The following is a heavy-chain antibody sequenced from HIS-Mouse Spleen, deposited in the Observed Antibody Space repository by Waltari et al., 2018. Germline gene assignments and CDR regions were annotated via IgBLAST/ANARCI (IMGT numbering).Heavy chain of an antibody. CDR3: ARGTGTDAFDI. J-gene: IGHJ3*02. Sequence: QVQLVQSGAEVKKPGASVKVACKASGYTFTGYYLHWVRQAPGQGLEWMGWINPNSGDTSISTAYMELSRLRSDDTAVYYCARGTGTDAFDIWGQGTMVTVSS. CDR2: INPNSG. CDR1: GYTFTGYY. D-gene: IGHD1-1*01. V-gene: IGHV1-2*02.